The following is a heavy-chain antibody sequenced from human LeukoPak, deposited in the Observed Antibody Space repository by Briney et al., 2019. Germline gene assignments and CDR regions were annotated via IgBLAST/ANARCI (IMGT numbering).Heavy chain of an antibody. V-gene: IGHV3-30-3*01. CDR2: ISYDGSNK. CDR3: AREERGESRPDY. CDR1: GFTFISYA. D-gene: IGHD2-21*01. Sequence: GGSLTLSCAASGFTFISYAMHGVRQAPGKGLEGVAVISYDGSNKYYADSVKGRFTISRDNSKNTLYLQMNSLRAEDTAVYYCAREERGESRPDYWGQGTLVTVSS. J-gene: IGHJ4*02.